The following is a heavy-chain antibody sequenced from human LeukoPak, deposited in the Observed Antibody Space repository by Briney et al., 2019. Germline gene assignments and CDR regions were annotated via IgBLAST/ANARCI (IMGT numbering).Heavy chain of an antibody. CDR2: IRSKAYGGTT. J-gene: IGHJ4*02. CDR3: TRDQGYGYSSGFDY. Sequence: GGSLRLSCTASGFTFGDYAMSWVRQAPGKGLEWVGFIRSKAYGGTTEDAASVKGRFTISRDDPKSIAYLQMNSLQTEDTAVYYCTRDQGYGYSSGFDYWGQGTLVTVSS. V-gene: IGHV3-49*04. CDR1: GFTFGDYA. D-gene: IGHD5-18*01.